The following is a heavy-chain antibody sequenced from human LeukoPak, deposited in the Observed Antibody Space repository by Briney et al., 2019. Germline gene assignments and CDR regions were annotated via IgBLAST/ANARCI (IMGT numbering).Heavy chain of an antibody. Sequence: PSETLSLTCTVSGGSITTYYWTWIRQPPGKGLEWIGHIHHSGGTNFNPSLKSRVTISVDKSKTQFSLRLSSVTAADTAMYYCVKSGGYGLIDYWGQGTLVTVSS. CDR2: IHHSGGT. CDR3: VKSGGYGLIDY. D-gene: IGHD6-19*01. V-gene: IGHV4-4*09. J-gene: IGHJ4*02. CDR1: GGSITTYY.